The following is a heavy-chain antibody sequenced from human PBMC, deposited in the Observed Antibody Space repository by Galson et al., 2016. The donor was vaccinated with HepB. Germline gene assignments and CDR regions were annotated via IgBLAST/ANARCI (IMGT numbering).Heavy chain of an antibody. J-gene: IGHJ6*02. CDR3: ARFRPRITIFGVDHGYGMDV. Sequence: PALVKPTQTLTLTCTFSGFSLSTSGMCVSWIRQPPGKALEWLARIDWDDDQYYSTSLKTRLTITKDTSKNQVVLTMTNMEPVHPATFYCARFRPRITIFGVDHGYGMDVWGRGTTITDSS. CDR2: IDWDDDQ. V-gene: IGHV2-70*11. D-gene: IGHD3-3*01. CDR1: GFSLSTSGMC.